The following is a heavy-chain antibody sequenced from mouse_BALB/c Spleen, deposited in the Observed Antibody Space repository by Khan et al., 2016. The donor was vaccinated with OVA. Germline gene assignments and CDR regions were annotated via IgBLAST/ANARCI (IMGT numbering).Heavy chain of an antibody. D-gene: IGHD2-4*01. CDR1: GYSITSEYA. V-gene: IGHV3-2*02. CDR3: ARKDYYDYDPFPY. Sequence: QLEESGPGLVKPSLSLSLTCTVTGYSITSEYAWNWIRQFPGNKLEWMGYIDYSGNTRFNPSLKSRTSITRDTFKNQFFLQLNSVTAEDTATYYWARKDYYDYDPFPYWGQGTLVTVSA. CDR2: IDYSGNT. J-gene: IGHJ3*01.